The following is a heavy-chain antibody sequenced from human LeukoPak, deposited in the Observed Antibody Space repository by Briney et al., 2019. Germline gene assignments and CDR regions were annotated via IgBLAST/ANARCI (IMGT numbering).Heavy chain of an antibody. Sequence: GGSLSLSCAASGFSISSGALSWGCHAQGDGQGRVSTIRGSGGTTYYADPVKSRLTITTDNSKNTQYLQMISPRAAATATYYCAKDQDGSTAMAPGYWGQGTLVTVST. CDR1: GFSISSGA. V-gene: IGHV3-23*01. D-gene: IGHD5-18*01. J-gene: IGHJ4*02. CDR3: AKDQDGSTAMAPGY. CDR2: IRGSGGTT.